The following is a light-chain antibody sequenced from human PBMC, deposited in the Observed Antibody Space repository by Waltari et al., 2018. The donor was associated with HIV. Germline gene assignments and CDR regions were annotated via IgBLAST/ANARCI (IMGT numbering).Light chain of an antibody. V-gene: IGLV1-47*01. J-gene: IGLJ3*02. CDR2: KNN. Sequence: QSVVTQPPSASGTPGQRVTISCSGSDSNIGSNYVYWYQDLPGPAPKLLIYKNNQRSSGVPDRFSGSKSDTSASRAISGVRAEDEADYYCASWDDNLNSWVFGGGTKLTVL. CDR1: DSNIGSNY. CDR3: ASWDDNLNSWV.